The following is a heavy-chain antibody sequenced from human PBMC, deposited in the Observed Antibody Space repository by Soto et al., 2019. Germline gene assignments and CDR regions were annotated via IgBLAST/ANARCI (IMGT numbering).Heavy chain of an antibody. CDR2: INPTFGST. D-gene: IGHD1-26*01. V-gene: IGHV1-46*01. CDR1: GYTFTNYF. CDR3: ARERSEQFDY. Sequence: QVQLVQSGAEVRKPGASVRLSCKASGYTFTNYFFHWVRQAPGQGLEWMGMINPTFGSTSYTQDLQGRVTMTRDTSTGTVYMDLTSLKSEDTAVYYCARERSEQFDYGGQGTLVTVSS. J-gene: IGHJ4*02.